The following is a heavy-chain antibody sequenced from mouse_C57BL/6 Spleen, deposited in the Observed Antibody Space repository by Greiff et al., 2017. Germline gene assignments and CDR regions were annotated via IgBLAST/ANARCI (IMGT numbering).Heavy chain of an antibody. Sequence: EVKLQESEGGLVQPGSSMKLSCTASGFTFSDYYMAWVRQVPEKGLEWVANINYDGSSTYYLDSLKSRFIISRDNAKNILYLQMSSLKSEDTATYYCARVYGSSYYYFDYWGQGTTLTVSS. J-gene: IGHJ2*01. CDR2: INYDGSST. V-gene: IGHV5-16*01. CDR3: ARVYGSSYYYFDY. D-gene: IGHD1-1*01. CDR1: GFTFSDYY.